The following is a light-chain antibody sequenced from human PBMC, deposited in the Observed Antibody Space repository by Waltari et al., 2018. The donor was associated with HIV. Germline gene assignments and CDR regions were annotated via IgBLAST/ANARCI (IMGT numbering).Light chain of an antibody. J-gene: IGLJ2*01. V-gene: IGLV3-21*02. Sequence: SYVVSQPPSVSVAPGQTARITCGGNNIGTKSVHWYQQKPGQAPVLVVYDDSDRRSGIPERFSGSNSGNTATLTISRVEAGDEADYYCAAWDDGLNALFGGGTKLTV. CDR2: DDS. CDR1: NIGTKS. CDR3: AAWDDGLNAL.